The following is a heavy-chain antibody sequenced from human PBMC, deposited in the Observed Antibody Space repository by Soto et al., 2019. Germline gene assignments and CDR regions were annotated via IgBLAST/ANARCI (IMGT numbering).Heavy chain of an antibody. J-gene: IGHJ5*02. V-gene: IGHV3-30*18. CDR1: GFTFSSYG. Sequence: QVQLVESGGGVVQPGRSLRLSCAASGFTFSSYGMHWVRQAPGKGLEWVAVISYDGSNKYYADSVKGRFTISRDNSKNTLYRQMNRRRAGERAGNYCAKHGEGGFDPWGQGTLVTVSS. CDR2: ISYDGSNK. D-gene: IGHD3-10*01. CDR3: AKHGEGGFDP.